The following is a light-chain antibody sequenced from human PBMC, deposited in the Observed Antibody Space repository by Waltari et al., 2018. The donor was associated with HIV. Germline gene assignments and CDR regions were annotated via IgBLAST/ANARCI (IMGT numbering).Light chain of an antibody. CDR3: QQYSHWPRT. Sequence: MTQSSATLSVSPGESATLSCRASQSISTYLAWFQQKPGQAPRLLIYGASSRATGIPARFSGGGSGTDFTLTISGLQSEDFAVYYCQQYSHWPRTFGQGTTVDIK. CDR1: QSISTY. CDR2: GAS. V-gene: IGKV3-15*01. J-gene: IGKJ1*01.